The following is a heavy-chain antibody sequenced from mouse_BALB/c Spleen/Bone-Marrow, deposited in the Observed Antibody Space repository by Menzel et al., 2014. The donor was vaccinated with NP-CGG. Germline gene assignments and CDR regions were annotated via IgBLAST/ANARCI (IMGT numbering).Heavy chain of an antibody. Sequence: VMLVESGAELAKPGASVKMSCKASGYTFTSYWMHWVKQRPGQGLEWIGYINPSTGYTEYNQKFKDKATLTADKSSSTAYMQLGSLTSEDSAVYFCARGRFAYWGQGTLVTVSA. J-gene: IGHJ3*01. V-gene: IGHV1-7*01. CDR2: INPSTGYT. CDR3: ARGRFAY. CDR1: GYTFTSYW.